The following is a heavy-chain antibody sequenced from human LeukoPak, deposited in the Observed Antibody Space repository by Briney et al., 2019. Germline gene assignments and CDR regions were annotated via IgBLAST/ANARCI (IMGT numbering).Heavy chain of an antibody. Sequence: KASETLSLTCTVSGGSISSSSYYWGWIRQPPGKGLEWIGSIYYSGSTYYNPSLKSRVTISVDTSKNQFSLKLSSVTAADTAVYYCARIPTNAVPAAHNGFDIWGQGTMLTVSS. CDR2: IYYSGST. D-gene: IGHD2-2*01. J-gene: IGHJ3*02. CDR1: GGSISSSSYY. CDR3: ARIPTNAVPAAHNGFDI. V-gene: IGHV4-39*01.